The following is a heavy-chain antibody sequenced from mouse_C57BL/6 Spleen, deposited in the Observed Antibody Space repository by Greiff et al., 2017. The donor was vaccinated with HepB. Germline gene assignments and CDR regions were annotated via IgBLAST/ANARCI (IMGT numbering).Heavy chain of an antibody. J-gene: IGHJ2*01. D-gene: IGHD2-3*01. CDR1: GYTFTSYG. V-gene: IGHV1-81*01. Sequence: VKLMESGAELARPGASVKLSCKASGYTFTSYGISWVKQRTGQGLEWIGEIYPRSGNTYYNEKFKGKATLTADKSSSTAYMELRSLTSEDAAVYFWARDDPDDWGQGTTLTVSS. CDR3: ARDDPDD. CDR2: IYPRSGNT.